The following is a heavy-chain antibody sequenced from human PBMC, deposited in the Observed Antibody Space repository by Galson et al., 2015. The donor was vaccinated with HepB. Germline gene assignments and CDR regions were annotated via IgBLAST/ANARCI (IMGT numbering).Heavy chain of an antibody. J-gene: IGHJ4*02. CDR1: GFTLRNYW. Sequence: SLRLSCAASGFTLRNYWMSWVRQAPGKGLEWVANINADGSEKYYVDSVRGRFTISRDNAENSVSLQMNSLRAEDTAVYYCARARRHSTPDPHHSDYCGQGSLVTVSS. CDR2: INADGSEK. V-gene: IGHV3-7*01. D-gene: IGHD6-13*01. CDR3: ARARRHSTPDPHHSDY.